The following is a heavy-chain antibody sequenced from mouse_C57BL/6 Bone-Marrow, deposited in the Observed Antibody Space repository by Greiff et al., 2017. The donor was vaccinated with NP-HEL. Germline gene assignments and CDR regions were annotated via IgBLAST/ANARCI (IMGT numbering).Heavy chain of an antibody. D-gene: IGHD2-3*01. CDR1: GYTFTDYY. CDR3: ARERSIHGYFSFAY. J-gene: IGHJ3*01. V-gene: IGHV1-26*01. CDR2: INPNNGGT. Sequence: VQLQQSGPELVKPGASVKISCKASGYTFTDYYMNWVKQSHGKSLEWIGDINPNNGGTSYNQKFKGKATLTVDKSSSTAYMELRSLTSEDSAVYYCARERSIHGYFSFAYWGQGTLVTVSA.